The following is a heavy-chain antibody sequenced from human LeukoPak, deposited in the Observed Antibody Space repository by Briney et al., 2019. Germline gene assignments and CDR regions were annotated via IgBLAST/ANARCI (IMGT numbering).Heavy chain of an antibody. V-gene: IGHV4-39*01. Sequence: NPSETLSLTCTVSGGSISSSSYYWGWIRQPPGKGLEWIGSIYYSGSTYYNPSLKSRVTISVDTSKNQFSLKLSSVTAADTAVYYCARHVCRSSMVRGGNKVFDYWGQGTLVTVSS. CDR3: ARHVCRSSMVRGGNKVFDY. D-gene: IGHD3-10*01. CDR1: GGSISSSSYY. J-gene: IGHJ4*02. CDR2: IYYSGST.